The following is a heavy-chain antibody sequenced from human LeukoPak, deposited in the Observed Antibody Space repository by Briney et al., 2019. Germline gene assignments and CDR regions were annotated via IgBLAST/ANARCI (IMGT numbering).Heavy chain of an antibody. V-gene: IGHV4-59*01. J-gene: IGHJ5*02. Sequence: PSETLSLTCTVSGGSISSYYWSWIRPPPGKGLEWIGYIYYSGSTNYNPSLKSRVTISVDTSKNQFSLKLSSVTAADTAVYYCARSSSAWDNWFDPWGQGTLVTVSS. CDR3: ARSSSAWDNWFDP. D-gene: IGHD7-27*01. CDR2: IYYSGST. CDR1: GGSISSYY.